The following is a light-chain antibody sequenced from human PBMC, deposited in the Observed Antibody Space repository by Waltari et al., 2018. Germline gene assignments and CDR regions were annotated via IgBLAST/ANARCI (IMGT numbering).Light chain of an antibody. J-gene: IGKJ2*01. CDR2: KVS. CDR3: MQGTHWPLMYT. V-gene: IGKV2-30*01. Sequence: DVVLTQPPLSLPVDLGQPASLSSRSSQSLAYRFVNSYFNTVHQRPGQYPRRLIYKVSNRDTWVTDGFRSSWSGTDVKLEISRVEAEDVGVYYCMQGTHWPLMYTCGQETKLAIK. CDR1: QSLAYRFVNSY.